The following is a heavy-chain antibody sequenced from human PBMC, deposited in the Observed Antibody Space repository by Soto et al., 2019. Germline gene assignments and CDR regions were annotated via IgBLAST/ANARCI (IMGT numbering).Heavy chain of an antibody. CDR3: ARDRGYCSGGTCYSVLDY. J-gene: IGHJ4*02. V-gene: IGHV3-7*01. CDR2: IKQDGSEK. D-gene: IGHD2-15*01. CDR1: GFTFSTYW. Sequence: EVQLVESGGGLVQPGASLRLSCAASGFTFSTYWMNWVRQAPGKGLEWVANIKQDGSEKYYVDSVKGRFTISRDNAKSSLYLQMNSLRAGDTAVYYCARDRGYCSGGTCYSVLDYWGQGTLVTVSS.